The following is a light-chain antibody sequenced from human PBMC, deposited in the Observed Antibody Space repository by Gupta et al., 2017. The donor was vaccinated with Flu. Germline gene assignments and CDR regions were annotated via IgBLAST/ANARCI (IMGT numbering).Light chain of an antibody. CDR3: QQRGNWPYT. J-gene: IGKJ2*01. Sequence: EIVLTHSPATLSLSPGEGATLSCRASQSVSSYLAWYQQKPGQAPRLLIYDASNRATGIPARFSGSGSGTDFTLTISSLEPEDFALYYCQQRGNWPYTFGQGTKLEIK. CDR1: QSVSSY. CDR2: DAS. V-gene: IGKV3-11*01.